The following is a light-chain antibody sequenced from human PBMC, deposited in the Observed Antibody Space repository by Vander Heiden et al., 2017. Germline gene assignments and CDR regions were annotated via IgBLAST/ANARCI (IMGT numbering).Light chain of an antibody. V-gene: IGLV2-14*01. CDR3: SSYTSGSPHVL. J-gene: IGLJ2*01. CDR2: DVT. CDR1: SSDVGGYNY. Sequence: QSALTQPASVSGSPGQSSNLSCTGTSSDVGGYNYVSWYQQHPGKAPKLIIYDVTNRPSGVSNRISGLQAEDEADYYCSSYTSGSPHVLFGGGTKLTVL.